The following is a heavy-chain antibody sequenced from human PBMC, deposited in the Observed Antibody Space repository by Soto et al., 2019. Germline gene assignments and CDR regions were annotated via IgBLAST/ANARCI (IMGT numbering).Heavy chain of an antibody. Sequence: ASVKVACKAAGYTFTSYAMHWVRQAPGQRLEWMGWINAGNGNTKYSQKFQGRVTITRDTSASTAYMELSSLRSEDTAAYYCARECQGYYYDSSGYSPASWFDPWGQGALVTVSS. CDR3: ARECQGYYYDSSGYSPASWFDP. J-gene: IGHJ5*02. V-gene: IGHV1-3*01. CDR2: INAGNGNT. CDR1: GYTFTSYA. D-gene: IGHD3-22*01.